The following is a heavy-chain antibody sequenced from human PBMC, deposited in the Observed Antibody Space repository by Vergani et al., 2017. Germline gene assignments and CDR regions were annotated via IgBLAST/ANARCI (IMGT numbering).Heavy chain of an antibody. D-gene: IGHD3-10*01. Sequence: VDLVESGGGLVKPGGSLRLSCAASGFTFSSYSMNWVRQAPGKGLEWVAFIRYDGSNKYYADSVKGRFTISRDNSKNTLSLQMNSLRAEDTAVYYCAKDLTSGAYGMDVWGQGTTVTVSS. CDR3: AKDLTSGAYGMDV. J-gene: IGHJ6*02. CDR1: GFTFSSYS. V-gene: IGHV3-30*02. CDR2: IRYDGSNK.